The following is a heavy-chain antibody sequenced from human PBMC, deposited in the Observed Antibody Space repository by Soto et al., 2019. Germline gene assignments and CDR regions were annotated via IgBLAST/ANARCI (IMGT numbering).Heavy chain of an antibody. CDR1: GGTFSSYT. D-gene: IGHD5-12*01. CDR3: ARERGKDGYY. V-gene: IGHV1-69*08. CDR2: IIPILGIA. Sequence: QVQLVQSGAEVKNPGSSVKVSCKASGGTFSSYTISWVRQAPGQGLEWMGRIIPILGIANYAQKFQGRVTITAHKSTSTAYMDVSSLRSEDTAVYYCARERGKDGYYWGQGTLVTVSS. J-gene: IGHJ4*02.